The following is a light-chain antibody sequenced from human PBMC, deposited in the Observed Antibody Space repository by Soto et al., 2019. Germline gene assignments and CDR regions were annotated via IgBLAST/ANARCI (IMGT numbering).Light chain of an antibody. CDR1: NTDVGGYNY. CDR2: EVR. J-gene: IGLJ3*02. Sequence: QSALTQPASVSGSPGQSITVSCTGTNTDVGGYNYVSWYQHRPGKAPRLMIYEVRNRLSGVSNRFSGSKSGNTASLTISGLQSEDEADYYCCSYAGTVFGGGTKVTVL. CDR3: CSYAGTV. V-gene: IGLV2-14*01.